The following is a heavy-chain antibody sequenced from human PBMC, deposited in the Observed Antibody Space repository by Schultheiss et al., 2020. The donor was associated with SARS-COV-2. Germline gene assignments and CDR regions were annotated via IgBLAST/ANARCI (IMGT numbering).Heavy chain of an antibody. CDR1: GFTFSSYW. D-gene: IGHD4-11*01. CDR3: ASRHDYSNY. J-gene: IGHJ4*02. CDR2: IKQDGSEK. Sequence: GESLKISCAASGFTFSSYWMSWVRQAPGKGLEWVANIKQDGSEKYYVDSVKGRFTISRDNAKNSLYLQMNSLRAEDTAVYYCASRHDYSNYWGQGTLVTVSS. V-gene: IGHV3-7*01.